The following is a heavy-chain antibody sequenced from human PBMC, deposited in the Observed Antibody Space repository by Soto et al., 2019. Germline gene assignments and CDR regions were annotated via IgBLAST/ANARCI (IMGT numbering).Heavy chain of an antibody. CDR2: IYYNRNT. J-gene: IGHJ4*02. D-gene: IGHD3-3*01. V-gene: IGHV4-59*01. CDR3: ARGYDFWSGIGIDY. CDR1: GGSISSYY. Sequence: QVQLQESGPGLVKPSETLSLTCTVSGGSISSYYWSWIRQPPGKGLEWIGYIYYNRNTNHNPSLMSRVTISVHPSKNQLSLKLSSVTAADTAVYYCARGYDFWSGIGIDYWGQGTLVTVSS.